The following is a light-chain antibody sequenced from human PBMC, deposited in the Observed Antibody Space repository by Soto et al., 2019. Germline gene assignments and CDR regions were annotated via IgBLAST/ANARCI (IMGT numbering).Light chain of an antibody. CDR2: EAS. V-gene: IGKV1-5*03. J-gene: IGKJ1*01. Sequence: DIPMTQSPSTLSASVGDRVTITCRASQSISGSLAWYQQKPGKAPKLLIYEASNLKSGVPSRFSGSGSGTEYTLTISSLQPDDSASYYCQQYNGYWTVGQGTRVEIK. CDR1: QSISGS. CDR3: QQYNGYWT.